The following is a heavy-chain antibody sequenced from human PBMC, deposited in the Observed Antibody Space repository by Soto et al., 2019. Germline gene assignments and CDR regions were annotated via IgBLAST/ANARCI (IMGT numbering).Heavy chain of an antibody. CDR1: GFSFNTYG. J-gene: IGHJ4*02. V-gene: IGHV3-30*18. CDR3: AKDRIRGTSYFDY. Sequence: QVQLLESGGGVVQPGRSLRLSCAASGFSFNTYGMHWVRQAPGKGLEWVAVISYNGDKTFYADSVKGRFTISRDNSQSTLYLQMNSLRPEDTAVYYCAKDRIRGTSYFDYWRQGTLVTVSS. CDR2: ISYNGDKT. D-gene: IGHD6-6*01.